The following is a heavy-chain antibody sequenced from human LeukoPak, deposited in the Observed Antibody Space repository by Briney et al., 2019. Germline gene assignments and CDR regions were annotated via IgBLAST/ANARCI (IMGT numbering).Heavy chain of an antibody. Sequence: GESLKISCKGSGYSFTSYWIGWVRQMPGKGLEWMGIIYPGDSDTGYSPSFQGQVTISADKSISTAYLQWSSLKASDTAMYYCATSQGTSGWAYYFDYWGQGTLITVSS. CDR1: GYSFTSYW. CDR2: IYPGDSDT. J-gene: IGHJ4*02. CDR3: ATSQGTSGWAYYFDY. V-gene: IGHV5-51*01. D-gene: IGHD2-2*01.